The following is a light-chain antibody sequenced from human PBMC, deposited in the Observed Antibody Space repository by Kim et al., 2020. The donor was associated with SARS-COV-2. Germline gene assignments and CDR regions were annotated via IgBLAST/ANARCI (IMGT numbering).Light chain of an antibody. CDR2: GKD. CDR3: SSRDISGNHWV. Sequence: ALGQTVTITCQGDSLRNYYATWYQQKPRQAPSLVIFGKDRRPSGIPDRFSGSNSGNTASLTISGAQAEDEADYYCSSRDISGNHWVFGGGTQLTVL. V-gene: IGLV3-19*01. J-gene: IGLJ2*01. CDR1: SLRNYY.